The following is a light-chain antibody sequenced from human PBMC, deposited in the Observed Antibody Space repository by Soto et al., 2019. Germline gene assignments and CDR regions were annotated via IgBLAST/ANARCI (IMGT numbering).Light chain of an antibody. Sequence: QSVLTQPASVSGSPGQSITISCTGTSGDIGSYNRVSWYQQHPGKAPKLIIYEVTDRPSGVSNRFSGSKSGNTASLTISGLQAEDEAEYYCSSYAGSYTFGVVFGGGTKLTVL. CDR2: EVT. CDR3: SSYAGSYTFGVV. CDR1: SGDIGSYNR. J-gene: IGLJ2*01. V-gene: IGLV2-14*01.